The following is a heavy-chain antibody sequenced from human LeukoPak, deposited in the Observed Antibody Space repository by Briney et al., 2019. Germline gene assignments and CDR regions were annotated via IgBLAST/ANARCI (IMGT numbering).Heavy chain of an antibody. J-gene: IGHJ5*02. CDR1: GGSTSSYY. Sequence: SETLSLTCTVSGGSTSSYYWSWIRQPPGKGLEWIGYIYYSGSTNYNPSLKSRVTISVDTSKNQFSLKLSSVTAADTAVYYCARGGSFFSIIGQAPSFINWFDPWGQGTLVTVSS. CDR2: IYYSGST. D-gene: IGHD3-16*01. V-gene: IGHV4-59*01. CDR3: ARGGSFFSIIGQAPSFINWFDP.